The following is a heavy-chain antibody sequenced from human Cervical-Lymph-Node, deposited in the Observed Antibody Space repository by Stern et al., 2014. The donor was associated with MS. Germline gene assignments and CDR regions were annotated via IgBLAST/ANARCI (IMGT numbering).Heavy chain of an antibody. J-gene: IGHJ5*02. CDR3: ANYYGDNGGWFDP. CDR2: ISPTFGTS. V-gene: IGHV1-69*01. CDR1: GGTFGTHG. Sequence: QVQLGQSGPEVKKPGSSVKVSCKASGGTFGTHGISWVRQAPGQGIQWMGGISPTFGTSNYAQNFQDRVTITADESTSTAYMVLSSLRSEDTAIYYCANYYGDNGGWFDPWGQGTLVTVSS. D-gene: IGHD4-17*01.